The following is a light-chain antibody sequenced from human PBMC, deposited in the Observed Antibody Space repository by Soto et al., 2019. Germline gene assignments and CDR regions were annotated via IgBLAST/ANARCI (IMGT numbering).Light chain of an antibody. CDR1: QSIGTW. J-gene: IGKJ1*01. CDR2: KAS. CDR3: QQYDSHSRT. Sequence: DIQMTQSPSTLSASLGDRVTITCRASQSIGTWLAWYQQKPGKAPNLLIYKASNLQSGVPSRFSGGGSGTEFTLTINSLQPDDFATYYCQQYDSHSRTFGQGTKVEIK. V-gene: IGKV1-5*03.